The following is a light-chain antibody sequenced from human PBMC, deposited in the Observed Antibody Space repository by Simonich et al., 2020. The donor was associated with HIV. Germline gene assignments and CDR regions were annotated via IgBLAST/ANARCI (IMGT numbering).Light chain of an antibody. CDR1: QSVSSN. V-gene: IGKV3-15*01. CDR3: QQYYSTPYT. Sequence: IVMTQSPATLSVSPGERATLSCRASQSVSSNLAWYPQKPGQAPRLLIFDASTRATGVPAKFSGSGSGTEFTLTISSLQAEDVAVYYCQQYYSTPYTFGQGTKLEIK. J-gene: IGKJ2*01. CDR2: DAS.